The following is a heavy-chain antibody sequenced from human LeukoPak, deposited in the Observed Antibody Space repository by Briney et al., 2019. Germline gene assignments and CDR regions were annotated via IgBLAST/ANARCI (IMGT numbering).Heavy chain of an antibody. V-gene: IGHV1-8*01. CDR3: ATRTYDYVWGSYRSNFDY. CDR1: GYTFTSYD. Sequence: ASVKVSCKASGYTFTSYDINWVRQATGQGLEWMGWMNPNSGNTGYAQKFQGRVTMTEDTSTDTAYMELSSLRSEDTAVYYCATRTYDYVWGSYRSNFDYWDQGTLVTVSS. CDR2: MNPNSGNT. D-gene: IGHD3-16*02. J-gene: IGHJ4*02.